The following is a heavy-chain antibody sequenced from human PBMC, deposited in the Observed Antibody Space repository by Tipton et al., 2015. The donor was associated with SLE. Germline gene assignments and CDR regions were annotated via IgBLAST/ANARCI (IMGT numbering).Heavy chain of an antibody. CDR1: GGSFSGYY. Sequence: TLSLTCAVYGGSFSGYYWSWIRQPPGKGLEWIGEINHSGSTNYNPSLKSRVTISVDTSKNQFSLKLSSVTAADTAVYYCARHGDSGYFDYWGQGTLVTVSS. J-gene: IGHJ4*02. CDR2: INHSGST. V-gene: IGHV4-34*01. D-gene: IGHD2-21*02. CDR3: ARHGDSGYFDY.